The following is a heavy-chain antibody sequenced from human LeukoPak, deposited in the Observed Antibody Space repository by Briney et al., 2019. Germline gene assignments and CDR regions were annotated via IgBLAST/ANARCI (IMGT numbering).Heavy chain of an antibody. J-gene: IGHJ6*02. Sequence: PGGSLRLSCAASGFTFSSYSMNWVRQAPGKGLEWVSFIGSGSTYIYYADSVKGRFTISRDNAKNSLYLQMNSLRVEDTAVYYCAREVHSGYYGMDVWGQGTTVTVSS. CDR1: GFTFSSYS. D-gene: IGHD2-15*01. CDR3: AREVHSGYYGMDV. V-gene: IGHV3-21*01. CDR2: IGSGSTYI.